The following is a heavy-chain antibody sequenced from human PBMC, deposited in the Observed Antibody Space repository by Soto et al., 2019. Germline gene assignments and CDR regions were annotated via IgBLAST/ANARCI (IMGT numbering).Heavy chain of an antibody. V-gene: IGHV3-48*01. D-gene: IGHD5-12*01. CDR3: ARDYSGYDFLNYYYYMDV. CDR2: ISSSSSTI. Sequence: GGSLRLSCAASGFTFSSYSINWVRQAPGKGLEWVSYISSSSSTIYYADSVKGRFTISRDNAKNSLYLQMNSLRAEDTAVYYCARDYSGYDFLNYYYYMDVWGNGTTVTVSS. J-gene: IGHJ6*03. CDR1: GFTFSSYS.